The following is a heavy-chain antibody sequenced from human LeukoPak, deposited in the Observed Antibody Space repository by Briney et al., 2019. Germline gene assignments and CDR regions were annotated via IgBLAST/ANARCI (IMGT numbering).Heavy chain of an antibody. CDR1: GYTFTNYG. V-gene: IGHV1-18*01. CDR3: ARRLSRYGTFDY. CDR2: ISAYNGNT. D-gene: IGHD5-18*01. Sequence: VASVKVSCKASGYTFTNYGMNWLRQAPGQGLEWMGWISAYNGNTNYAQKLQGRVTMTTDTSTSTAYMELRSLRSDDTAVYYCARRLSRYGTFDYWGQGTLVTVSS. J-gene: IGHJ4*02.